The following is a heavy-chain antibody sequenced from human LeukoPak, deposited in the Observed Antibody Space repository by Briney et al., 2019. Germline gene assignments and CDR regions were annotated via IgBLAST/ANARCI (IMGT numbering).Heavy chain of an antibody. CDR2: ISYDGSNK. CDR3: ARVPLQGWVSIFGVVLDYFDY. D-gene: IGHD3-3*01. CDR1: GFTFSSYA. V-gene: IGHV3-30-3*01. J-gene: IGHJ4*02. Sequence: GGSLRLSCAASGFTFSSYAMHWVRQAPGKGLEWVAVISYDGSNKYYADSVKGRFTISRDNSKNTLYLQMNGLRAEDTAVYYCARVPLQGWVSIFGVVLDYFDYWGQGTLVTVSS.